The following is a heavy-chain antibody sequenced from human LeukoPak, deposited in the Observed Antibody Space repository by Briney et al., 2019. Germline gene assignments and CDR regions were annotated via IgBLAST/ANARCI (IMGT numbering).Heavy chain of an antibody. CDR3: ARVKYCSGGSCYRTYYFDY. D-gene: IGHD2-15*01. V-gene: IGHV3-74*01. CDR2: INSDGSST. Sequence: GGSLRLSCAASGFTFSSYWMHWVRQAPGKGLVWVSRINSDGSSTSYADSVKGRFTISRDNAKNTLYLQMNSLRAEDTAVYYCARVKYCSGGSCYRTYYFDYWGQGTLVTVSS. J-gene: IGHJ4*02. CDR1: GFTFSSYW.